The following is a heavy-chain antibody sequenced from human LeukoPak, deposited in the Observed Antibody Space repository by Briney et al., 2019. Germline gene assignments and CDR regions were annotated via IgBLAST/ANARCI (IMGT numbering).Heavy chain of an antibody. Sequence: GGSLRLSCAASGFTFSSSPMHWVRQAPGKGLEWVAVIGADGNAKDYAHSVEGRFSISRDNSKNTLYLQMNSLRAEDTAVYYCAKVQETYYDFWSGYYSDYYGMDVWGQGTTVTVSS. CDR3: AKVQETYYDFWSGYYSDYYGMDV. J-gene: IGHJ6*02. CDR2: IGADGNAK. V-gene: IGHV3-30*04. D-gene: IGHD3-3*01. CDR1: GFTFSSSP.